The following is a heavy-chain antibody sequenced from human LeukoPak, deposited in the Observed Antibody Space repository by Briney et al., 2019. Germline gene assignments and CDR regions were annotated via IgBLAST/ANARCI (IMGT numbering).Heavy chain of an antibody. Sequence: GGSLTLSCAASGFIFSSYAMSWVRQAPAKGLEWVSAISGSGGSTYYADSVKGRFTISRDNSKNTLYLQMNSLRAEDTAVYYCAKLMVVAATLSWFDPWGQGTLVTVSS. V-gene: IGHV3-23*01. CDR3: AKLMVVAATLSWFDP. D-gene: IGHD2-15*01. CDR2: ISGSGGST. J-gene: IGHJ5*02. CDR1: GFIFSSYA.